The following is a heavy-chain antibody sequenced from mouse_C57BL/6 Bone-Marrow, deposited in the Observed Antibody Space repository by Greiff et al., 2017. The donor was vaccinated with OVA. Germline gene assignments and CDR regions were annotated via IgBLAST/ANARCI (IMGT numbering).Heavy chain of an antibody. V-gene: IGHV5-6*01. J-gene: IGHJ3*01. CDR3: ARHIYYYGSSPWFAY. CDR1: GFTFSSYG. D-gene: IGHD1-1*01. CDR2: ISSGGSYT. Sequence: EVKLMESGGDLVKPGGSLKLSCAASGFTFSSYGLSWVRQTPDKRLEWVATISSGGSYTYYPDSVKGRFTISRDNAKNTLYLQMSSLKSEDTAMYYCARHIYYYGSSPWFAYWGQGTLVTVSA.